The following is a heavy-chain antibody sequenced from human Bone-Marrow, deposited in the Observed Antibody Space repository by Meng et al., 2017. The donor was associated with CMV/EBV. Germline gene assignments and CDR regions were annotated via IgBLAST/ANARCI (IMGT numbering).Heavy chain of an antibody. V-gene: IGHV1-2*02. D-gene: IGHD3-9*01. Sequence: ASVKVSCKASGYTFTGYYMHWVRQAPGQGLEWMGWINPNSGGTNYAQKFQGRVTMTRDTSISTAYMELSRLRSDDTAVYYCATISKGYYYYGMDVWAQGTTVTVSS. J-gene: IGHJ6*02. CDR3: ATISKGYYYYGMDV. CDR1: GYTFTGYY. CDR2: INPNSGGT.